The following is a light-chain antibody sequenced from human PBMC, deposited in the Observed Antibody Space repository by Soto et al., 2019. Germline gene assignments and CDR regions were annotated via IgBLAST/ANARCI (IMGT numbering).Light chain of an antibody. J-gene: IGKJ3*01. CDR1: QSVSSSY. Sequence: EIVLTQSPGTLSLSPGERATLSCRASQSVSSSYLAWYQQKPGQAPRLLIYGASSRATGIPDRFSGSGSGTDFTLIISRLEPEDFAVYYCQEYGSSLFGPGTKVDLK. V-gene: IGKV3-20*01. CDR2: GAS. CDR3: QEYGSSL.